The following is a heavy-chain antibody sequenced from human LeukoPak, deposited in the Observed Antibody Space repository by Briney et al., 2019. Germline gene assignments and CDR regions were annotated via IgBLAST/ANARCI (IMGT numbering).Heavy chain of an antibody. V-gene: IGHV3-23*01. Sequence: GGSLRLSCAVSGITLSNYGMSWVRQAPGKGLEWVAGISGSGGSTNYADSVKGRFTISRDNSKNTLYLQMNSLRAEDTAVYYCARWATSFDLWGQGTLVTVSS. CDR1: GITLSNYG. CDR3: ARWATSFDL. J-gene: IGHJ4*02. CDR2: ISGSGGST. D-gene: IGHD5-24*01.